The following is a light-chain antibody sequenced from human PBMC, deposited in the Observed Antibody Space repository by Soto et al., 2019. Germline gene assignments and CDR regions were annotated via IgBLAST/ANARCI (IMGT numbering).Light chain of an antibody. CDR1: QTITRY. Sequence: DIQMTQSPSSMSASVGDRVTITCRASQTITRYLNWYQQKPGKAPNLLIYAATSLQSGVPSRFSGSGSGTDFTLTINSLQPEDFATFYCQQSYSTPQTFGQGTKVDNK. CDR3: QQSYSTPQT. CDR2: AAT. V-gene: IGKV1-39*01. J-gene: IGKJ1*01.